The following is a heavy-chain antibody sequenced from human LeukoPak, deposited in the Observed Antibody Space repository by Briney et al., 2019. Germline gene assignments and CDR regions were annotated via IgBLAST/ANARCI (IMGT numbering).Heavy chain of an antibody. J-gene: IGHJ5*02. Sequence: SQTLSLTCTVSGGSISSGGYYWSWIRQHPGKGLEWIGYIYYGGSTYYNPSLKSRVTISVDTSKNQFSLKLSSVTAADTAVYYCARSFLEWLLSFDPWGQGTLVTVSS. CDR3: ARSFLEWLLSFDP. V-gene: IGHV4-31*03. CDR1: GGSISSGGYY. CDR2: IYYGGST. D-gene: IGHD3-3*02.